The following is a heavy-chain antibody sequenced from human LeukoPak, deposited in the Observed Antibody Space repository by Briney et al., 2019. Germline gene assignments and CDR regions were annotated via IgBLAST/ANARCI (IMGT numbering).Heavy chain of an antibody. Sequence: ASVKVSCKASGYTFTGYYIHWVRQAPGQGLEWMGWMNPNSGNTGYAQKFQGRVTITRNTSISTAYMELSSLRSEDTAVYYCARGRGYDFWSGYTHDAFDIWGQGTMVTVSS. J-gene: IGHJ3*02. CDR2: MNPNSGNT. CDR1: GYTFTGYY. D-gene: IGHD3-3*01. CDR3: ARGRGYDFWSGYTHDAFDI. V-gene: IGHV1-8*03.